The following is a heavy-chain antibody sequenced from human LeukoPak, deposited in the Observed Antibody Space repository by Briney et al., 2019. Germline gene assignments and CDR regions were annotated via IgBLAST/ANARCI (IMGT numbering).Heavy chain of an antibody. Sequence: GGSLRLSCGASGFTFSNYAMSWVRQAPGKGLEWVSGISDSGGSAYYADSVKGRFTISRDNSRNTLYLQMNSLRAEDTAVYYCAKGLRLGELSSAFDYWGQGTLVTVSS. V-gene: IGHV3-23*01. J-gene: IGHJ4*02. CDR3: AKGLRLGELSSAFDY. D-gene: IGHD3-16*02. CDR1: GFTFSNYA. CDR2: ISDSGGSA.